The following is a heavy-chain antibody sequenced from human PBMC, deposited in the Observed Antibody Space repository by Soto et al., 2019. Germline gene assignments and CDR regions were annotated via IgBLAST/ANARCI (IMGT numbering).Heavy chain of an antibody. D-gene: IGHD3-22*01. Sequence: QVHLVQSGAEVKKPGASVKVSCKASGYTLTSYGISWVRQAPGQGLQWMGWISAYNGNTNYADKFQGRVTMTTDTSTSTAHMEVRSLRSDDTAVYYFARAGAFYETSGYPWSTFDIWGQGTMVTVSS. CDR3: ARAGAFYETSGYPWSTFDI. V-gene: IGHV1-18*01. CDR2: ISAYNGNT. CDR1: GYTLTSYG. J-gene: IGHJ3*02.